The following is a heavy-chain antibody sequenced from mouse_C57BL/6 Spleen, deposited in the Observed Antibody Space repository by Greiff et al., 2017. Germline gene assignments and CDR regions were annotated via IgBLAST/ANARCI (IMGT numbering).Heavy chain of an antibody. D-gene: IGHD1-2*01. V-gene: IGHV1-81*01. CDR3: ASLLEGFAY. CDR1: GYTFTSYG. Sequence: VKLVESGAELARPGASVKLSCKASGYTFTSYGISWVKQRTGQGLEWIGEIYPRSGNTYYNEKFKGKATLTADKSSSTAYMELRSLTSEDSAVYFCASLLEGFAYWGQGTLVTVSA. CDR2: IYPRSGNT. J-gene: IGHJ3*01.